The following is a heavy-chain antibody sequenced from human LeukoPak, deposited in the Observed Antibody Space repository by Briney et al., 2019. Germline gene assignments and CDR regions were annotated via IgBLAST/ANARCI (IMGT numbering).Heavy chain of an antibody. V-gene: IGHV3-23*01. CDR1: GFTFSSYG. CDR2: INTIGGTT. J-gene: IGHJ5*02. CDR3: AKGYNWHDR. Sequence: GGSLRLSCAASGFTFSSYGMTWVRQAPGKGLDWVSTINTIGGTTYYTDSVKGRFTGSTDNSKNTLYLQMNSLRAEDTAVYYCAKGYNWHDRWGQGTLVTVSS.